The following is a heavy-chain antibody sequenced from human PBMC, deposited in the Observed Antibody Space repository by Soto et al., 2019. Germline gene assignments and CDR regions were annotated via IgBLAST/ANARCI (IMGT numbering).Heavy chain of an antibody. D-gene: IGHD4-4*01. CDR2: IYTSGST. J-gene: IGHJ6*02. CDR1: GGSISSYY. V-gene: IGHV4-4*07. CDR3: ARDTVTNYYYYGMDV. Sequence: VSRSETLSLTCTVSGGSISSYYWSWIRQPAGKGLEWIGRIYTSGSTNYNPSLKSRVTMSVDTSKNQFSLKLSSVTAADTAVYYCARDTVTNYYYYGMDVWGQGTTVTVSS.